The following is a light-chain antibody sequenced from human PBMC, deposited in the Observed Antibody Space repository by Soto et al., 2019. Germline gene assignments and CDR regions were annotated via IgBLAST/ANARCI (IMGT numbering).Light chain of an antibody. J-gene: IGLJ1*01. CDR2: EVS. CDR3: SSYAGRNNYV. V-gene: IGLV2-8*01. Sequence: HSVLTQPPSASGSPGQSVTISCTRTSNDVGGYNYVSWYQQHPGKAPKVMIFEVSKRPSGVPDRFSGSKSGNTASLTVSGLQAGDEADYYCSSYAGRNNYVFGTGTKVTVL. CDR1: SNDVGGYNY.